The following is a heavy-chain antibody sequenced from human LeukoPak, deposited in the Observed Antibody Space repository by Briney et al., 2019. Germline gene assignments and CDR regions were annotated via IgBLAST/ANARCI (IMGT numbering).Heavy chain of an antibody. CDR3: ARGLGGYDQFFDY. D-gene: IGHD5-12*01. J-gene: IGHJ4*02. CDR1: GFTLSSYS. CDR2: ISSSTSYI. Sequence: GGSLRLSCAASGFTLSSYSMNWVRQAPGKGLEWVSCISSSTSYIYYADSVKGRFTISRDNAKNSLYLQMNSLRAEDTAVYYCARGLGGYDQFFDYWGQGTLVTVSS. V-gene: IGHV3-21*06.